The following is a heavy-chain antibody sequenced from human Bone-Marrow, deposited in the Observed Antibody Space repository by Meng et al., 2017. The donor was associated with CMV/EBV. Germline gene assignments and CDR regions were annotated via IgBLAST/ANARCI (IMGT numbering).Heavy chain of an antibody. J-gene: IGHJ6*02. Sequence: GGSLRLSCAASGFTFSSYGMHWVRQAPGKGLEWVAFIRYDGSNKYYADSVKGRFTISRDNSKNMLYLQMNSLRAEDTAVYYCAKDYGYGSYYYYGMDVWGEATT. CDR3: AKDYGYGSYYYYGMDV. V-gene: IGHV3-30*02. CDR2: IRYDGSNK. D-gene: IGHD5-18*01. CDR1: GFTFSSYG.